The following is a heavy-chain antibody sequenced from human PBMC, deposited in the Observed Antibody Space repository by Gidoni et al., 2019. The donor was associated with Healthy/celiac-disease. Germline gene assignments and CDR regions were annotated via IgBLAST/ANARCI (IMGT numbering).Heavy chain of an antibody. CDR2: IIPILGIA. D-gene: IGHD5-18*01. V-gene: IGHV1-69*02. CDR3: ASNGADVDTAMVAYYYYMDV. CDR1: GGTFSSYT. Sequence: QVQLVQSGAEVKKPGSSVKVSCKASGGTFSSYTISWVRQAPGQGLEWMGRIIPILGIANYAQKFQGRVTITADKSTSTAYMELSSLRSEDTAVYYCASNGADVDTAMVAYYYYMDVWGKGTTVTVSS. J-gene: IGHJ6*03.